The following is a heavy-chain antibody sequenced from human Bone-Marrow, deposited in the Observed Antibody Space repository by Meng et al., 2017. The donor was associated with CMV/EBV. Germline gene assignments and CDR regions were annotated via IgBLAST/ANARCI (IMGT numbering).Heavy chain of an antibody. CDR3: ARVRLRWGFFDY. J-gene: IGHJ4*02. Sequence: GESLKISCAASGFTFSSYGMHWVRQAPGKGLEWVAVIWYDGTNKYYADSVKGRFTISRENAKNSLYLQMNSLRAGDTAVYYCARVRLRWGFFDYWGQGTLVTVSS. CDR2: IWYDGTNK. CDR1: GFTFSSYG. D-gene: IGHD4-23*01. V-gene: IGHV3-33*01.